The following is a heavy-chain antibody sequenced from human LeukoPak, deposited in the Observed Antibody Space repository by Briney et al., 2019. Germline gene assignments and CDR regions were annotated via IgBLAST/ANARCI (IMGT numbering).Heavy chain of an antibody. CDR3: ARATDYYGSGSYLPLYYFYGMDV. CDR1: GFTFSRHA. Sequence: PGGSLRLSCAAAGFTFSRHAMHWVRRSPGKGLEWVAIISYDGSDEYIADSVKGRFSISRDNSRNTLDLQMNSLTTEDTALYYCARATDYYGSGSYLPLYYFYGMDVWGKGTAVIVSS. D-gene: IGHD3-10*01. CDR2: ISYDGSDE. J-gene: IGHJ6*04. V-gene: IGHV3-30*04.